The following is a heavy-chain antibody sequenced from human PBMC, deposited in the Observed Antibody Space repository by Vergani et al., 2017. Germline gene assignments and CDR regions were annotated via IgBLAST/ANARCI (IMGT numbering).Heavy chain of an antibody. CDR1: GFRFSSYG. V-gene: IGHV3-33*06. CDR3: AKDRRVAVAENRADDAFDI. CDR2: IWYDGSNK. D-gene: IGHD6-19*01. J-gene: IGHJ3*02. Sequence: VQLVESGGGLVKRGGSLRLSCAASGFRFSSYGMNWVRQAPGKGLEWVAVIWYDGSNKYYADSVKGRFTISRDNSQNTVNLQMNSLRAEDTAVYYCAKDRRVAVAENRADDAFDIWGQGTMVTVSS.